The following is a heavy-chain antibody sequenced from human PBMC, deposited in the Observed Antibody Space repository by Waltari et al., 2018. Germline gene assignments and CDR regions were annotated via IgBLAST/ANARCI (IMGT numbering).Heavy chain of an antibody. J-gene: IGHJ4*02. Sequence: QVQLQQWGAGLLKPSETLSLTCAVYGVSFSGYYGSWIRQPPGKGLEWIGEMPPSGSTYYNPSLQSRVTILVDTSKNQLSLKLSSVTAADTAVYYCARGPDHAKTGYWGQGTLVTVSS. CDR3: ARGPDHAKTGY. V-gene: IGHV4-34*01. CDR1: GVSFSGYY. CDR2: MPPSGST.